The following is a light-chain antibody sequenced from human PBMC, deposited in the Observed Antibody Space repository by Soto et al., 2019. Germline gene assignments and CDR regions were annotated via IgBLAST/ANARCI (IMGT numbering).Light chain of an antibody. CDR1: QSVTSTY. J-gene: IGKJ5*01. V-gene: IGKV3-20*01. CDR3: QQYSKWPIT. Sequence: EIVLTQSPGTLSLSPGERATLSCRASQSVTSTYLAWYQQKPGQGPRLLIYGASSRATGIPDRFSGSGSGTDFTLTVSRLEPEDFAVYYCQQYSKWPITFGQGTRLEIK. CDR2: GAS.